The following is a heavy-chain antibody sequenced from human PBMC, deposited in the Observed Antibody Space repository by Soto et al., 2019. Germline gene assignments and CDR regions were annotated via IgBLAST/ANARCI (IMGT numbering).Heavy chain of an antibody. CDR1: GFTFSNYW. CDR2: INQDGSEK. V-gene: IGHV3-7*01. Sequence: PGGSLRLSCAASGFTFSNYWMSWVRQTPGKGLEWVANINQDGSEKYYVDSVKGRFTISRDNAKNSLYLQMNSLRAEDTAVYSCAYGGFFFNYWGQGTLVTVSS. J-gene: IGHJ4*02. D-gene: IGHD4-17*01. CDR3: AYGGFFFNY.